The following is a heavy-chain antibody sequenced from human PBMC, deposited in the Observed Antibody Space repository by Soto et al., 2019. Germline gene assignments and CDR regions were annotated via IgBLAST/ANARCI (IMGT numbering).Heavy chain of an antibody. CDR3: AKDREGGDY. D-gene: IGHD1-26*01. CDR1: GFTFSNYA. Sequence: QAGGSLRLSCAASGFTFSNYAMSWVRQAPGKGLDWVSCISSSGGSTYYADSVKGRFTISRDNSKNTLYLQMNSLRAEDTAIYYCAKDREGGDYWGQGALVTVSS. V-gene: IGHV3-23*01. J-gene: IGHJ4*02. CDR2: ISSSGGST.